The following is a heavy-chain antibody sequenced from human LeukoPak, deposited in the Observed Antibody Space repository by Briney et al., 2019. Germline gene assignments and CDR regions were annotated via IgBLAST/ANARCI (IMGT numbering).Heavy chain of an antibody. Sequence: GRSLRLSCAASGSTFSSYAMHWVRQAPGKGLEWVAVISYDGSNKYYADSVKGRFTISRDNSKNTLYLQMNSLRAEDTAVYYCARDGEGDYWGQGTLVTVSS. CDR3: ARDGEGDY. D-gene: IGHD3-10*01. V-gene: IGHV3-30*04. J-gene: IGHJ4*02. CDR1: GSTFSSYA. CDR2: ISYDGSNK.